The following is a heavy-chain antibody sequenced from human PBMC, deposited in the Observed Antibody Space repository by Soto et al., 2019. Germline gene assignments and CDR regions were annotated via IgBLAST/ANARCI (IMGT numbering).Heavy chain of an antibody. V-gene: IGHV3-48*01. J-gene: IGHJ6*02. D-gene: IGHD2-8*02. CDR2: ISSSSSTI. CDR3: ARDYVPSDIVLTRYYYYYGMDV. Sequence: GGSLRLSSAASGFTFSSYSMNWVRQAPGKGLEWVSYISSSSSTIYYADSVKGRFTISRDNAKNSLYLQMSSLRAEDTAVYYCARDYVPSDIVLTRYYYYYGMDVWGQGTTVTV. CDR1: GFTFSSYS.